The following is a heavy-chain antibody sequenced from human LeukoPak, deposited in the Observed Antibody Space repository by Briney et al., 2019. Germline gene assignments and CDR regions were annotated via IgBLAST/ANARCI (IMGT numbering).Heavy chain of an antibody. CDR1: GFTDSSNY. Sequence: GGSLRLSCAVSGFTDSSNYMSWVRQAAGKGLEWVSLIYRGGNTYYTDSVKDRFTIAKDNSKNTLYLQMNSLRVEDTALYYCASGSGWYRIDYWGQGTLVSVSS. CDR2: IYRGGNT. V-gene: IGHV3-66*01. J-gene: IGHJ4*02. CDR3: ASGSGWYRIDY. D-gene: IGHD6-19*01.